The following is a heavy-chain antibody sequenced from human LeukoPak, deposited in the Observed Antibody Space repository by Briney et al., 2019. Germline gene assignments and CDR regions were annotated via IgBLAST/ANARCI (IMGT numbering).Heavy chain of an antibody. CDR2: ISYDGSNK. Sequence: GGSLRLSCAASGFTLSSYAMHWVRQAPGKGLERGAVISYDGSNKYYAASVKGQFTISRDNSKNTLYLQMNSLRAEDTAVYYCARDKGGEHFDYWGQGTLVTVSS. D-gene: IGHD7-27*01. J-gene: IGHJ4*02. V-gene: IGHV3-30-3*01. CDR3: ARDKGGEHFDY. CDR1: GFTLSSYA.